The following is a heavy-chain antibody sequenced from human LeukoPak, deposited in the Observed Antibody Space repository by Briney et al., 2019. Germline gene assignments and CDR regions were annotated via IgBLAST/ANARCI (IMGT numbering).Heavy chain of an antibody. CDR2: IYPGDSDT. V-gene: IGHV5-51*01. CDR1: GYIFSSYW. D-gene: IGHD3-9*01. J-gene: IGHJ4*02. Sequence: GESLKISCKASGYIFSSYWIGWVRQMPGKGLEWMEIIYPGDSDTRYSPSFQGQVTISADKSVRTAYLQWSSLKASDTAMYYCARHMGDYDVLTGSLFDYWGQGTLVTVSS. CDR3: ARHMGDYDVLTGSLFDY.